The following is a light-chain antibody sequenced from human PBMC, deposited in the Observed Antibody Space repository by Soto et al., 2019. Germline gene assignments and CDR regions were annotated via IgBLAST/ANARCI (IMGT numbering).Light chain of an antibody. CDR3: QQYGSSIT. Sequence: EIVLTQSPGTLSLSPGERATLSCRASQSVSSTYLAWYQQKPGQAPRLLIYCASSRATGIPDRFSGSGSGTDFTLTISRLEPEDFAVYYCQQYGSSITFGQGTRLEI. V-gene: IGKV3-20*01. J-gene: IGKJ5*01. CDR2: CAS. CDR1: QSVSSTY.